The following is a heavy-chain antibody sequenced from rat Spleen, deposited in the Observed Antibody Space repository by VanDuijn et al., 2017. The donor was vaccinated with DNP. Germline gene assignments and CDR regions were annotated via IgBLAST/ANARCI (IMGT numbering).Heavy chain of an antibody. D-gene: IGHD3-4*01. CDR2: IIYDDKRT. V-gene: IGHV5S10*01. J-gene: IGHJ2*01. CDR1: GFTFSAYD. Sequence: EVRLVESGGGFVQPGRSLKLSCAASGFTFSAYDMAWVRQAPKKGLEWVATIIYDDKRTYYRDYVKGRFTVSRDNAEDTLYLKMDRLRSEDTATYYCATPNWPDYWGQGVMVTVSS. CDR3: ATPNWPDY.